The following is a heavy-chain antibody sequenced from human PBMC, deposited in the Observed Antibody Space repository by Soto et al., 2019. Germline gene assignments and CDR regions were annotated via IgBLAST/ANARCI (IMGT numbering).Heavy chain of an antibody. CDR3: TTLSSTWPTGGDY. J-gene: IGHJ4*02. CDR1: GFIFSNHW. V-gene: IGHV3-7*03. Sequence: GGSLRLSCVASGFIFSNHWLSWVRQAPGKGLEWVANIKQDGSEKYYVDSVKGRFTISRDNAKNSLYLQMNSPRADDTAVYYCTTLSSTWPTGGDYWGQGTLVTVSS. CDR2: IKQDGSEK. D-gene: IGHD6-13*01.